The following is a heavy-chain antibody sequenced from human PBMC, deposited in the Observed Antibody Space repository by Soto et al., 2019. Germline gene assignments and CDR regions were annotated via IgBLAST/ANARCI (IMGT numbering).Heavy chain of an antibody. D-gene: IGHD2-21*02. CDR3: AGPSSDCGGDCYYFDY. CDR2: INHSGSP. CDR1: GGSFSGYY. J-gene: IGHJ4*02. Sequence: SETLSLTCALYGGSFSGYYWRWIRQPQGKGLEWTGEINHSGSPSYNTSLKSRVTISVDTSKNQFSLKLSSVQASDTAVYFCAGPSSDCGGDCYYFDYWGQGALVTVSS. V-gene: IGHV4-34*01.